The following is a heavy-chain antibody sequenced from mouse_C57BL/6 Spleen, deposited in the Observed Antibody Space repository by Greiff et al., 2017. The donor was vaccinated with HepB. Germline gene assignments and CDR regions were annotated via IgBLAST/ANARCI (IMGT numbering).Heavy chain of an antibody. CDR2: IDPSDSYT. V-gene: IGHV1-59*01. J-gene: IGHJ1*03. Sequence: VQLQQPGAELVRPGTSVKLSCKASGYTFTSYWMHWVKQRPGQGLEWIGVIDPSDSYTNYNQKFKGKATLTVDTSSSTAYMQLSSLTSEDSAVYYCARDIGNYRYFDVWAQGPRSPSPQ. D-gene: IGHD2-1*01. CDR3: ARDIGNYRYFDV. CDR1: GYTFTSYW.